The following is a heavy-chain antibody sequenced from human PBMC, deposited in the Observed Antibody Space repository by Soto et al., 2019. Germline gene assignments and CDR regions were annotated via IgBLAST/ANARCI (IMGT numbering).Heavy chain of an antibody. CDR1: GYTCTYYA. CDR2: INAGNGNT. Sequence: ASVKVSCKASGYTCTYYAMHWVRQAPGQRLEWMGWINAGNGNTKYSQKFQGRVTITRDTSASTAYMELSSLRSEDTAVYYCARSDGPLGDYWGQGTLVTRLL. CDR3: ARSDGPLGDY. V-gene: IGHV1-3*01. J-gene: IGHJ4*02. D-gene: IGHD4-17*01.